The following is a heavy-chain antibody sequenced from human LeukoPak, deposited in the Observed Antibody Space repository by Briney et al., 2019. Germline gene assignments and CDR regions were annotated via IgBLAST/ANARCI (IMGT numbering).Heavy chain of an antibody. CDR3: AKVFWEDFSKFVGFDP. CDR2: ITTCFTP. Sequence: PGGSLRLSCAASGLIFSNYAMSWVRQAPGKGVEWVSGITTCFTPHSAASLKGRFTISRDNSKHTFHLQMNSLRAEDTAVYYCAKVFWEDFSKFVGFDPWGQGTLVTVSA. D-gene: IGHD3-3*01. V-gene: IGHV3-23*01. CDR1: GLIFSNYA. J-gene: IGHJ5*02.